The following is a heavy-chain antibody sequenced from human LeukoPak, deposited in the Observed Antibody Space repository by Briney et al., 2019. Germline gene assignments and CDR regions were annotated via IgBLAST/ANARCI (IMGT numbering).Heavy chain of an antibody. J-gene: IGHJ4*02. D-gene: IGHD5-24*01. Sequence: NPGGSLRLSCAVSGFTFTDTYMTWVRQAPGKGLESLSYISPSGTDISYADSVKGRFTISRDNAKNTLFLQMNSLRAEDTAVYYCARSGSNRFDYWGRGTLVTVSS. V-gene: IGHV3-11*01. CDR2: ISPSGTDI. CDR1: GFTFTDTY. CDR3: ARSGSNRFDY.